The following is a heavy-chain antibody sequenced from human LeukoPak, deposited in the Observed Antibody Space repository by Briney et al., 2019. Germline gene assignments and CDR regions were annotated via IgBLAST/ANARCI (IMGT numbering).Heavy chain of an antibody. V-gene: IGHV3-21*04. CDR1: GFTFSDYG. CDR3: ARDSSGPAF. CDR2: ISGSSSEV. J-gene: IGHJ4*02. Sequence: GGSLRLSCVASGFTFSDYGMTWVRQAPGKGLEWVSSISGSSSEVYYGDSVKGRFTISRDSSKNTLYLQMNSLRVDDTAVYYCARDSSGPAFWGQGTLVTVSS. D-gene: IGHD6-19*01.